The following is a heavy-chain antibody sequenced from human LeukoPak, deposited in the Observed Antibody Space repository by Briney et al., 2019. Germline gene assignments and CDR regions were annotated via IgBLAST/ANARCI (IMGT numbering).Heavy chain of an antibody. Sequence: GGSLRLSFAASGFTFSSYWMSWVRQAPGKGLEWVANIKQDGSEKYYVDSVKGRFTISRDNAKNSLYLQMNSLRAEDTAVYYCARETGYYGSGSYYKHWGQGTLVTVSS. D-gene: IGHD3-10*01. V-gene: IGHV3-7*01. CDR3: ARETGYYGSGSYYKH. CDR2: IKQDGSEK. CDR1: GFTFSSYW. J-gene: IGHJ4*02.